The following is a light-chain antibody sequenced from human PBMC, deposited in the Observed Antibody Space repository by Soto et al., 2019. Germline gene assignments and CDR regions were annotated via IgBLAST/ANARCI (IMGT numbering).Light chain of an antibody. V-gene: IGKV1-39*01. CDR3: HQSHGIPYI. CDR2: AAS. CDR1: PTISTY. J-gene: IGKJ2*01. Sequence: DIQMTQSPSSLSASVGDRITITCRARPTISTYLNWYQQKPGKAPKLLISAASRLQSGVPSRFTGRGSVTEFTLTISSLQPEDFATYYCHQSHGIPYIFGQGTKVEI.